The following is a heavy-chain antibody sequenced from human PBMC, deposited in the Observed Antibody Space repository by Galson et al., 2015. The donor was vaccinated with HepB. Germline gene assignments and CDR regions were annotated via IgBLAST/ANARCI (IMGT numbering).Heavy chain of an antibody. CDR3: AFLFLRGFDP. J-gene: IGHJ5*02. CDR2: FDPGDGET. CDR1: GYFLSKMS. V-gene: IGHV1-24*01. D-gene: IGHD3-10*01. Sequence: SVKVSCKVSGYFLSKMSMHWVRQAPGKGLEWMGGFDPGDGETIYAQKFQGRTTMTEDISTDTAYMEVSSLRSDDTAVYYCAFLFLRGFDPWGQGTLVTVSS.